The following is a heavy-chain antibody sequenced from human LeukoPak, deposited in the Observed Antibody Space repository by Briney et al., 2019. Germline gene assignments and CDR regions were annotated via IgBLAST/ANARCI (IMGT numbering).Heavy chain of an antibody. CDR1: GYAFTSYY. CDR3: ARDRLPHYYGSGSVFDY. CDR2: INPSGGST. V-gene: IGHV1-46*01. Sequence: ASVKVSCKASGYAFTSYYMHWVRQAPGQGLEWMGIINPSGGSTSYAQKFQGRVTMTRDMSTSTVYMELSSLRSEDTAVYYCARDRLPHYYGSGSVFDYWGQGTLVTVSS. D-gene: IGHD3-10*01. J-gene: IGHJ4*02.